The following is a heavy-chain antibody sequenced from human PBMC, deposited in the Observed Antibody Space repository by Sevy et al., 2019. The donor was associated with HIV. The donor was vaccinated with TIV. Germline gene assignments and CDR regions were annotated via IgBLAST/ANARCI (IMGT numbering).Heavy chain of an antibody. V-gene: IGHV5-51*01. D-gene: IGHD5-18*01. CDR3: ACGFSYGHFDY. J-gene: IGHJ4*02. Sequence: GESLKISCKGSGYRFSTYWIAWVRQMPGKGLEWMGVIYPGDPDPRYSPSFEGQVTISDDKSISTAFLQWTSLKASDTAIYYCACGFSYGHFDYWGQGTLVTVSS. CDR2: IYPGDPDP. CDR1: GYRFSTYW.